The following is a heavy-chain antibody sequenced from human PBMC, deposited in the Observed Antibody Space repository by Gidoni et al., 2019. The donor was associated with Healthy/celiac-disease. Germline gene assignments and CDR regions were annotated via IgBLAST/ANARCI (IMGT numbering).Heavy chain of an antibody. J-gene: IGHJ6*02. CDR3: TTLPYIVVVVAATPDGMDV. D-gene: IGHD2-15*01. CDR1: GFTFSNAW. Sequence: EVQLVESGGGLVKPGGSLRLSCAASGFTFSNAWMSWVRQAPGKGLEWVGRIKSKTDGGTTDYAAPVKGRLTISRDDSKNTLYLQMNSLKTEDTAVYYCTTLPYIVVVVAATPDGMDVWGQGTTVTVSS. CDR2: IKSKTDGGTT. V-gene: IGHV3-15*01.